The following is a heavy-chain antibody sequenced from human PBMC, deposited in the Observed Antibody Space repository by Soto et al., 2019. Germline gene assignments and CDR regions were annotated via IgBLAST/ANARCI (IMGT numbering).Heavy chain of an antibody. CDR1: GFTFSSYG. V-gene: IGHV3-33*01. Sequence: PGGSLRLSCAASGFTFSSYGMHWVRQAPGKGLEWVAVIWYDGSNKYYADSVKGRFTISRDNSKNTLYLQMNSLRAEDTAVYYCARDSSGIDAFDIWGQGTMVTVSS. CDR3: ARDSSGIDAFDI. CDR2: IWYDGSNK. J-gene: IGHJ3*02. D-gene: IGHD3-22*01.